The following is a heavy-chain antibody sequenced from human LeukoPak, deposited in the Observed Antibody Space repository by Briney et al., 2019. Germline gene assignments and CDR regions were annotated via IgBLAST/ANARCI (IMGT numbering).Heavy chain of an antibody. CDR3: ARANVDTAMVFDY. V-gene: IGHV1-69*01. CDR2: IIPIFGTA. D-gene: IGHD5-18*01. J-gene: IGHJ4*02. CDR1: GGTFSIYA. Sequence: ASVTVSFKASGGTFSIYAISWVRQAPGQGLEWMGGIIPIFGTANYAQKFQGRVTITADESTSTAYMELSSLRSEDTAVYYCARANVDTAMVFDYWGQGTLVTVSS.